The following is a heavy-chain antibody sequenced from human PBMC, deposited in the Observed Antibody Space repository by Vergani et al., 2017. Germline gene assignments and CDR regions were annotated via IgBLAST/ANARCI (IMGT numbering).Heavy chain of an antibody. CDR3: ARSLIYYGAGSPDY. Sequence: HVKLQESGPRLVTPSETLSLTCTVSGASVNSYYWSWIRQPPGKGLEWMGYVSFRGATLYDPSVKGRMSISLNTSSNQFSLYRTSVTAADTAVYYCARSLIYYGAGSPDYWGQGTLGTVSS. CDR1: GASVNSYY. V-gene: IGHV4-59*02. CDR2: VSFRGAT. D-gene: IGHD3-10*01. J-gene: IGHJ4*02.